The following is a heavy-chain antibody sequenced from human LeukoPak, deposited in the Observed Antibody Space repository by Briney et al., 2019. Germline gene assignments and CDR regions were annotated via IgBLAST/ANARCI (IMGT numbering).Heavy chain of an antibody. CDR1: GGSISSGGYS. CDR3: ARGDYYYYYMDV. CDR2: IYNSGST. V-gene: IGHV4-30-4*07. Sequence: KPSETLSLTCAVSGGSISSGGYSWSWIRQPPGKGLEWIGYIYNSGSTYYNPSLKSRVTISVDTSKNQFSLRLSSVTAADTAVYYCARGDYYYYYMDVWGKGTTVTVSS. J-gene: IGHJ6*03.